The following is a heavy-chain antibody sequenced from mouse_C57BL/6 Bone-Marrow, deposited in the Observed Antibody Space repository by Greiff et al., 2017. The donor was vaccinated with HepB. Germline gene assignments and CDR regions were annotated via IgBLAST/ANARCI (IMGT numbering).Heavy chain of an antibody. CDR2: IHPNSGST. Sequence: QVQLKQPGAELVKPGASVKLSCKASGYTFTSYWMHWVKQRPGQGLEWIGMIHPNSGSTNYNEKFKSKATLTVDKSSSTAYMQLSSLTSEDSAVYYCARNPAYYSNYFYYAMDYWGQGTSVTVSS. J-gene: IGHJ4*01. CDR3: ARNPAYYSNYFYYAMDY. CDR1: GYTFTSYW. V-gene: IGHV1-64*01. D-gene: IGHD2-5*01.